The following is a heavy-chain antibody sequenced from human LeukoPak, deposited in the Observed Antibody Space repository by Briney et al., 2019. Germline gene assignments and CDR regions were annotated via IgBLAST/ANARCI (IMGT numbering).Heavy chain of an antibody. CDR3: ARVGNRPGYSSSWVDY. D-gene: IGHD6-13*01. Sequence: GGSLRLSCAASGFTFGDYAMHWVRQAPGKGLEWVAVISYDGSNKYYADSVKGRFTIYRDNSKNTLYLQMNSLRAEDTAVYYCARVGNRPGYSSSWVDYWGQGTLVTVSS. V-gene: IGHV3-30-3*01. CDR2: ISYDGSNK. CDR1: GFTFGDYA. J-gene: IGHJ4*02.